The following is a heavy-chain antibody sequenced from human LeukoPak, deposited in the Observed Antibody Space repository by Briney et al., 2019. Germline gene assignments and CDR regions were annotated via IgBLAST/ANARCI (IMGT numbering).Heavy chain of an antibody. Sequence: GASVKVSCKASGYTLTGHYIHWVRQAPGQGLEWMGWISPHSGFTMYPQRFQGRVTMTTVTSISTAFLEVRRLRSDDTAAYYCARQTGDDALDIWGQGTMITVYS. CDR2: ISPHSGFT. CDR1: GYTLTGHY. J-gene: IGHJ3*02. D-gene: IGHD7-27*01. CDR3: ARQTGDDALDI. V-gene: IGHV1-2*02.